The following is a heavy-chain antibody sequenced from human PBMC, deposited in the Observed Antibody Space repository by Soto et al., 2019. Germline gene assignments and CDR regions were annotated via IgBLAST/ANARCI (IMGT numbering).Heavy chain of an antibody. V-gene: IGHV1-69*13. CDR1: GGTFSSDG. Sequence: SVKVSCKASGGTFSSDGISWVRQAPGQGLEWMGGITPIFRAAKYAQKFQGRVTITADESTSTAYMELSSLRSEDTAVYYCARGRDAYYYDSSGYSGWYFDLWGRGTLVTVSS. D-gene: IGHD3-22*01. J-gene: IGHJ2*01. CDR2: ITPIFRAA. CDR3: ARGRDAYYYDSSGYSGWYFDL.